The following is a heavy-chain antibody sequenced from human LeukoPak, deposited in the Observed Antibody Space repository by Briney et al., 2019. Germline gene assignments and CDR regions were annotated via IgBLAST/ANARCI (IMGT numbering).Heavy chain of an antibody. Sequence: PPDTLSLTCTVSGASVSSASYWTWIRQPPGKGVEWIAHIYNGVNTNYNPSLKSRVTISVDTSKNQFSLRLNSVTAADTAVYYCARSRAFNSGAFDPWGQGSLVTVSS. CDR2: IYNGVNT. CDR3: ARSRAFNSGAFDP. J-gene: IGHJ5*02. CDR1: GASVSSASY. V-gene: IGHV4-61*01. D-gene: IGHD1-26*01.